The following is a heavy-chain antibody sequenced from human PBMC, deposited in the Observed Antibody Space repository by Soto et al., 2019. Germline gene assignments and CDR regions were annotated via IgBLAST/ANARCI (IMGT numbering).Heavy chain of an antibody. V-gene: IGHV4-59*01. CDR3: ARDKLLDQLRIFDP. D-gene: IGHD2-2*01. CDR1: GGSISSYY. J-gene: IGHJ5*02. CDR2: IYYSGST. Sequence: PSETLSLTCTVSGGSISSYYWSWIRQPPGKGLEWIGYIYYSGSTNYNPSLKSRVTISVDTSKNQFSLKLSSVTAADTAVYYCARDKLLDQLRIFDPWGQGTLVTVSS.